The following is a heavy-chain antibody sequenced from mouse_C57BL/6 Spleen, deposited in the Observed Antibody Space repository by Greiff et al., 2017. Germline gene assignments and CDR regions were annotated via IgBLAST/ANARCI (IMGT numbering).Heavy chain of an antibody. Sequence: VQLQESGPGLVAPSQSLSITCTVSGFSLTSYAISWVRQPPGKGLEWLGVIWNGGGTNYNSALKSRLSISKDNSKSQVFLKMNSLQTDDTARYYCARNFGSSLYFDVWGTGTTVTVSS. CDR2: IWNGGGT. D-gene: IGHD1-1*01. J-gene: IGHJ1*03. CDR3: ARNFGSSLYFDV. CDR1: GFSLTSYA. V-gene: IGHV2-9-1*01.